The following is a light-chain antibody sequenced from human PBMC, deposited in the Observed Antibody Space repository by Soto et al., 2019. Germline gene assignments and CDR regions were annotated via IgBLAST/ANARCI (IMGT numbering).Light chain of an antibody. Sequence: DIQMTQSPSTLSASVGDRVTITCRASQSVSSWLAWYQQKPGKVPKLLIYKASTLESGVPSRFSGSGSGTEFTLTISSLQPDDFVTYYCQQYNSNPLTFGGGTKVEIK. V-gene: IGKV1-5*03. CDR2: KAS. J-gene: IGKJ4*01. CDR3: QQYNSNPLT. CDR1: QSVSSW.